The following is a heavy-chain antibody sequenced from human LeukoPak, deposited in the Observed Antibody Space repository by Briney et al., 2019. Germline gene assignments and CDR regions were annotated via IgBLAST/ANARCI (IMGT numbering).Heavy chain of an antibody. Sequence: RTSETLPLTCAVYGGSFSGYYWSWIRQPPGKGLEWIGEINHSGSTNYNPSLKSRVTISVDTSKNQFSLKLSSVTAADTAVYYCARQIGVGWFDPWGQGTLVTVSS. V-gene: IGHV4-34*01. CDR1: GGSFSGYY. CDR3: ARQIGVGWFDP. D-gene: IGHD2/OR15-2a*01. J-gene: IGHJ5*02. CDR2: INHSGST.